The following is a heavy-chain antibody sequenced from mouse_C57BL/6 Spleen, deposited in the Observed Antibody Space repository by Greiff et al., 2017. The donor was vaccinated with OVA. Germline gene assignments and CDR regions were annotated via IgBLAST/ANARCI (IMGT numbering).Heavy chain of an antibody. CDR1: GYTFTSYA. CDR2: IYPRDGST. J-gene: IGHJ2*01. V-gene: IGHV1-85*01. Sequence: VQLQQSGPELVKPGASVKLSCTASGYTFTSYAINWVKQRPGQGLEWIGWIYPRDGSTTNNEKLKGKATLTVATSSSTAYMELHSLTSEDYAVYFCAREGGNYLDYWGQGTTLTVSS. CDR3: AREGGNYLDY.